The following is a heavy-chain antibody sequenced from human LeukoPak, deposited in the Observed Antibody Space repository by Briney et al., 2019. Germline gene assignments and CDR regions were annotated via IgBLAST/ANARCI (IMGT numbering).Heavy chain of an antibody. CDR2: IYYSGST. J-gene: IGHJ3*02. D-gene: IGHD2-15*01. Sequence: PSETLSLTCTVSGGSISSSSYYWGWIRQPPGKGLEWIGSIYYSGSTYYNPSLKSRVTISVDTSKNQFSLKLSSVTAAGTAVYYCARHEPWWRGAFDIWGQGTMVTVSS. CDR3: ARHEPWWRGAFDI. V-gene: IGHV4-39*01. CDR1: GGSISSSSYY.